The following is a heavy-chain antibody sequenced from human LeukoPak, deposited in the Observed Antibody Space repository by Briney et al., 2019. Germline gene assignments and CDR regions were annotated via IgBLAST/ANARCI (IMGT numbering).Heavy chain of an antibody. Sequence: SETLSLACTASGGSISSYYWSWIRQPPGKGLEWIGYIYYSGSTNYNPSLKSRFTISVDTSKNQFSLKLSSVTAADTAVYYCARGGYRFKAFDIWGQGTMVTVSS. CDR1: GGSISSYY. CDR3: ARGGYRFKAFDI. CDR2: IYYSGST. V-gene: IGHV4-59*01. J-gene: IGHJ3*02. D-gene: IGHD4-4*01.